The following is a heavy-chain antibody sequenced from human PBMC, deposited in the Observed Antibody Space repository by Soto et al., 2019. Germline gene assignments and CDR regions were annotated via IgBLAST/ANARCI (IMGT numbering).Heavy chain of an antibody. CDR2: LSRDGSKI. CDR1: GFDFTYYA. Sequence: QVQLVESGGGAVQPGESLRLSCVASGFDFTYYAMHWVRQAQGKGLESVAVLSRDGSKIHHTDSVKGRFTISRDNSKNTLYLQMNGLRKEDTAVYFCAKDEGVGGTLGLFDYWGQGTLVSVSS. J-gene: IGHJ4*02. CDR3: AKDEGVGGTLGLFDY. D-gene: IGHD1-26*01. V-gene: IGHV3-30*18.